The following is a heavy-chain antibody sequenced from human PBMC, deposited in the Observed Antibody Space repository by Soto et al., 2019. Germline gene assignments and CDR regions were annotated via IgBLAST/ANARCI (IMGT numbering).Heavy chain of an antibody. V-gene: IGHV4-59*01. D-gene: IGHD2-21*01. J-gene: IGHJ4*02. CDR2: IYSTGST. Sequence: SETLSLTCTVSGDSMSPYYWAWIRQPPGKGLEWIGFIYSTGSTNYNPSLKSRVTLSVDMSKRQFSMELSSLRSEDTAVYYCARGTAQLWDPPDYWGQGTLVTVSS. CDR1: GDSMSPYY. CDR3: ARGTAQLWDPPDY.